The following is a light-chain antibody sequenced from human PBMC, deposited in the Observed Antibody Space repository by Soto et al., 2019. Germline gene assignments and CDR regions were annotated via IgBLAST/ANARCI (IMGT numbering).Light chain of an antibody. V-gene: IGLV1-51*01. CDR1: SSNIGSYS. J-gene: IGLJ7*01. CDR3: GTWDNSLSDGVV. Sequence: QSVLTQPHSVSAAPGQKVTISCSGSSSNIGSYSVFWYQQLPGTAPKVLIYDNNKRPSGIPDRFSGSKSGTSATLGITGLQTGDEADYYCGTWDNSLSDGVVFGGGNQLTVL. CDR2: DNN.